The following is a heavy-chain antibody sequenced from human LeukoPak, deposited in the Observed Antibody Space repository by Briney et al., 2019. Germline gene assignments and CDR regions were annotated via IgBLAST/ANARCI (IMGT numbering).Heavy chain of an antibody. D-gene: IGHD3-10*01. V-gene: IGHV3-30-3*01. Sequence: GGSLRLSCAASGFTFSSYAMHWVRQAPGKGLEWVAVISYDGSNKYYADSVKGRFTISRDKSKNTLYLQMNSLRAEDTAVYYCARPSLLWFGELSRNWFDPWGQGTLVTVSS. CDR2: ISYDGSNK. CDR3: ARPSLLWFGELSRNWFDP. J-gene: IGHJ5*02. CDR1: GFTFSSYA.